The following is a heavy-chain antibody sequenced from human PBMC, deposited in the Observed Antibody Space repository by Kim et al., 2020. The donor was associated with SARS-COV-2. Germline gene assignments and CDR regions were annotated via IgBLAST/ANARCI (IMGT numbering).Heavy chain of an antibody. CDR3: ARGPSKRASRSALTYYYGSGSSSNYDY. D-gene: IGHD3-10*01. CDR1: GGSFSGYY. V-gene: IGHV4-34*01. Sequence: SETLSLTCAVYGGSFSGYYWSWIRQPPGKGLEWIGEINHSGSTNYNPSLKSRVTISVDTSKNQFSLKLSSVTAADTAVYYCARGPSKRASRSALTYYYGSGSSSNYDYWGQGTLVTVSS. J-gene: IGHJ4*02. CDR2: INHSGST.